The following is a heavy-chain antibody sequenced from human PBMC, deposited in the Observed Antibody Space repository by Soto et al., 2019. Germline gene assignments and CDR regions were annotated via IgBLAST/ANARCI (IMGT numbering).Heavy chain of an antibody. CDR3: ARGDGGKTGYCSGGSCYPSYAFDI. CDR2: INPNSGGT. CDR1: GYTFTGYY. J-gene: IGHJ3*02. D-gene: IGHD2-15*01. Sequence: ASVKVSCKASGYTFTGYYMHWVRQAPGQGLEWMGWINPNSGGTNYAQKFQGWVTMTRDTSISTAYMELSRLRSDDTAVYYCARGDGGKTGYCSGGSCYPSYAFDIWGQGTMVTVSS. V-gene: IGHV1-2*04.